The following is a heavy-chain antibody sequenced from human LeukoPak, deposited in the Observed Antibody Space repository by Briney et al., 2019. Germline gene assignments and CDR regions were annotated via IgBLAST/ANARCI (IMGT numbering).Heavy chain of an antibody. Sequence: GGSLRLSCAASGFTFSSYSMNWVRQAPGKGLEWVSSISSSSSYIYYADSVKGRFTISRDNAKNSVYLQMNSLRAEDTAVYYCARVTYGSGSQTFDYWGQGTLVTVSS. J-gene: IGHJ4*02. V-gene: IGHV3-21*01. CDR2: ISSSSSYI. CDR1: GFTFSSYS. CDR3: ARVTYGSGSQTFDY. D-gene: IGHD3-10*01.